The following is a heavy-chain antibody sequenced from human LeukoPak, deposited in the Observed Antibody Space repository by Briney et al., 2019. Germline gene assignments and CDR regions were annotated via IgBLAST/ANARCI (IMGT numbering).Heavy chain of an antibody. CDR1: GYSFTSYW. Sequence: GESLKISCKGSGYSFTSYWIGWVRQMPGKGLEWRGIIYPGDSDTRYSPSFQGQVPISADKSISTAYLQWSSLKASDTAMYYCARYAGGGYYYDSSGSYYFDYWGQGTLVTVSS. CDR2: IYPGDSDT. J-gene: IGHJ4*02. D-gene: IGHD3-22*01. V-gene: IGHV5-51*01. CDR3: ARYAGGGYYYDSSGSYYFDY.